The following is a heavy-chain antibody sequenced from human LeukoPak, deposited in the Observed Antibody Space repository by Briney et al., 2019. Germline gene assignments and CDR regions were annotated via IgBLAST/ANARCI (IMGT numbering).Heavy chain of an antibody. V-gene: IGHV4-30-4*01. D-gene: IGHD4-17*01. CDR1: GGSISSGAYY. CDR3: ARIYGDYEVNYYYGMDV. Sequence: SQTLSLTCTVSGGSISSGAYYWGWIRQPPGKGLEWIVYIYYSGSTYYNPSLKSRVTISVATSKNQFSLKLSSVTAADTAVYYCARIYGDYEVNYYYGMDVWGQGTTVTVSS. J-gene: IGHJ6*02. CDR2: IYYSGST.